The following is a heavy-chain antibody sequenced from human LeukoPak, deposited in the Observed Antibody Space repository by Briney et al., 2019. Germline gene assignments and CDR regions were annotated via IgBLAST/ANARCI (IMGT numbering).Heavy chain of an antibody. CDR3: ARERAAADDSLDY. D-gene: IGHD6-13*01. J-gene: IGHJ4*02. Sequence: QTGGSLRLSCAASEFTLSNYWMHWVRQAPGKGLVWVSSTNSDGSITSYADSVKGRFTISRDNAKNTLYLQMNSLRAGDTAVYYCARERAAADDSLDYWGQGTLVTVSS. V-gene: IGHV3-74*01. CDR1: EFTLSNYW. CDR2: TNSDGSIT.